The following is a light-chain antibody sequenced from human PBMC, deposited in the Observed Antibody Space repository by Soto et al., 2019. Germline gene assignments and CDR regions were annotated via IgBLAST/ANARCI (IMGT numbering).Light chain of an antibody. CDR3: SSYISNPAPNWV. CDR2: EVT. Sequence: QSVLTQPASVSGSPGQSIPIYCNGDGSDGETYSHVSWYKHYPGKAPKLFIFEVTNPPSGFSDRFSGSKSGNTASLTISGLQPEDEADQYCSSYISNPAPNWVFSGGTQVTVL. V-gene: IGLV2-14*01. J-gene: IGLJ3*02. CDR1: GSDGETYSH.